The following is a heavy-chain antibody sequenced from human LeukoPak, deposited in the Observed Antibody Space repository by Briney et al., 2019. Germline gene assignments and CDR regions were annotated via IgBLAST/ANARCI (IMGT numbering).Heavy chain of an antibody. J-gene: IGHJ4*02. Sequence: GGSLRLSCAASGFTFSSYAMSWVRQAPGKGLEWVSAISGSGGSTYYADSVKGRFTISKDNSKNTLYLQMNSLRAEDTAVYYCAKAHYYDSSGYYYDYWGQGTLVTVSS. CDR1: GFTFSSYA. D-gene: IGHD3-22*01. V-gene: IGHV3-23*01. CDR3: AKAHYYDSSGYYYDY. CDR2: ISGSGGST.